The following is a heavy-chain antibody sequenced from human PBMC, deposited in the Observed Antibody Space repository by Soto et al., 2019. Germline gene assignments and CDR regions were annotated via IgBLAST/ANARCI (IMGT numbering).Heavy chain of an antibody. V-gene: IGHV3-9*01. CDR2: LSWNSGNI. J-gene: IGHJ4*02. D-gene: IGHD2-15*01. CDR1: GFTFDDYA. Sequence: EVQLVESGGGLVQPGRSLRLSCAASGFTFDDYAMHWVRQAPGKGLEWVSGLSWNSGNIDYADSVKGRFTISRDNAKNSLYLQMSSLRAEVTAFYYCVKDARPFCRGNTCDPNWGRGTLVTVSS. CDR3: VKDARPFCRGNTCDPN.